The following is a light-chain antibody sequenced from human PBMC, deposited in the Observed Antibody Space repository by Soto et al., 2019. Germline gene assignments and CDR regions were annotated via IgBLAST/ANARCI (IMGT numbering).Light chain of an antibody. J-gene: IGLJ2*01. Sequence: SYELTQPPSVSVSPGRQPPLPAPGDKLGDRYACWYRQKPGQSPVLVIYQNTKRPSGIPERVSGSNSGNTATLTISGTQAMDEADYYCQAWDSTTVIFGGGTKLTVL. CDR1: KLGDRY. CDR2: QNT. V-gene: IGLV3-1*01. CDR3: QAWDSTTVI.